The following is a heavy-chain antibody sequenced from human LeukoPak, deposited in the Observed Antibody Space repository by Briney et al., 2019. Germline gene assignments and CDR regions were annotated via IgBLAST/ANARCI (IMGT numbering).Heavy chain of an antibody. V-gene: IGHV4-34*01. D-gene: IGHD2-2*01. Sequence: PSETLSLTCAVYGGSFSGYYWSWIRQPPGKGLEWIGEINHSGSTNYNPSLKSRVTISVDTSKNQFSLKLSSVAAADTAVYYCAREGSAASAFDIWGQGTMVTVSS. CDR2: INHSGST. J-gene: IGHJ3*02. CDR3: AREGSAASAFDI. CDR1: GGSFSGYY.